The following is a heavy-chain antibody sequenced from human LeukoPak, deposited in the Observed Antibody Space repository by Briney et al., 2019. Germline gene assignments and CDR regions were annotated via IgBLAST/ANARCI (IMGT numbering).Heavy chain of an antibody. J-gene: IGHJ4*02. CDR1: GFTFSSYS. CDR2: ISSSSSTI. CDR3: AKGAMASILN. Sequence: GGSLRLSCAASGFTFSSYSMNWVRQAPGKGLEWVSYISSSSSTIYYADSVKGRFTISRDNAKNSLHLQMNSLRAEDTAVYYCAKGAMASILNWGQGTLVTVSS. V-gene: IGHV3-48*04. D-gene: IGHD5-18*01.